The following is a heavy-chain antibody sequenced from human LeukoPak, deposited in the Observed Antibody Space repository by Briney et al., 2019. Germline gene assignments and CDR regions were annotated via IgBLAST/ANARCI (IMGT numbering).Heavy chain of an antibody. CDR1: GGSISIYY. CDR3: ARRYGSGSSGTFDY. Sequence: SETLSLTCTVSGGSISIYYWSWIRQPPGKGLEWIAYIYYSGSTNYNPSLKSRVTISVDTSKNQFSLKLSSVTAADTAVYYCARRYGSGSSGTFDYWGQGTLVTVSS. CDR2: IYYSGST. D-gene: IGHD3-10*01. V-gene: IGHV4-59*01. J-gene: IGHJ4*02.